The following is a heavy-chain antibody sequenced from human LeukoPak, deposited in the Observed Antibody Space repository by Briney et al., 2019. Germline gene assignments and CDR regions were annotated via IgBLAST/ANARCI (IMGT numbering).Heavy chain of an antibody. CDR3: TTFQVWFGELLVSP. CDR2: IKSKTDGGTT. D-gene: IGHD3-10*01. Sequence: GGSLRLSCAASGFRFTSYAMTWIRQVPGKGLEWVGRIKSKTDGGTTDYAAPVKGRFTISRDDSKNTLYLQMNSLKTEDTAVYYCTTFQVWFGELLVSPWGQGTLVTVSS. CDR1: GFRFTSYA. V-gene: IGHV3-15*01. J-gene: IGHJ5*02.